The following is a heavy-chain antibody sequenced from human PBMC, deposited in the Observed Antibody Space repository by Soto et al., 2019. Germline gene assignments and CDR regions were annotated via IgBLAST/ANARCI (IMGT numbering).Heavy chain of an antibody. D-gene: IGHD6-19*01. CDR2: INPSGGST. J-gene: IGHJ6*02. V-gene: IGHV1-46*01. CDR1: GYTFTSYY. CDR3: ASFIAVDGMDV. Sequence: ASVKVSCKASGYTFTSYYMHWVRQAPGQGLEWMGIINPSGGSTSYAQKFQGRVTMTRDTSTSTVYMELSSLRSDDTAVYYCASFIAVDGMDVWGQGTTVTVSS.